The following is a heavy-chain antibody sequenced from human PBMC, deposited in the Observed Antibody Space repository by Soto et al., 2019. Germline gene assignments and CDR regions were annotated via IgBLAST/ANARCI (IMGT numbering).Heavy chain of an antibody. CDR3: ERTASSTVGGGY. CDR1: GYTFTSYD. J-gene: IGHJ4*02. CDR2: MNPNSGNT. V-gene: IGHV1-8*01. Sequence: QVQLVQSGAEVKKPGASVKVSCKASGYTFTSYDINWVRQATGQGFEWMGWMNPNSGNTGYAQKFQGRVTMTRNTSISTAYMELSSLRYKDTAVYYCERTASSTVGGGYWGQGTLVTVSS. D-gene: IGHD3-16*01.